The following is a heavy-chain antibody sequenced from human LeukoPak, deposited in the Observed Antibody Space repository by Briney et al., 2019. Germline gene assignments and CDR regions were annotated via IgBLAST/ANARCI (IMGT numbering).Heavy chain of an antibody. CDR3: ASSYYYDSSGPYYFDY. D-gene: IGHD3-22*01. J-gene: IGHJ4*02. V-gene: IGHV3-20*04. CDR2: INWNGGST. CDR1: GFPFEDYG. Sequence: GGSLSLSCAASGFPFEDYGMSWVRQAPGKGLEWVSGINWNGGSTGYADSVKGRFTISRDNAKNSLYLQMNSLRAEDTALYYCASSYYYDSSGPYYFDYWGQGTLVTVSS.